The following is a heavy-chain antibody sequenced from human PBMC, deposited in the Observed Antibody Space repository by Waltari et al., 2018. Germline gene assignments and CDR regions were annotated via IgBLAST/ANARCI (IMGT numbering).Heavy chain of an antibody. CDR3: ARGYPFSFYGSGTYYNVYDY. V-gene: IGHV1-8*01. CDR2: MNPNSGNT. CDR1: GYTFTSYD. D-gene: IGHD3-10*01. J-gene: IGHJ4*02. Sequence: QVQLVQSGAEVTKPGASVKVSCRASGYTFTSYDINWVRQATGQGLAWMGWMNPNSGNTDYAQKFQGRVTMTRNTSISTAYMELSSLRSEDTAVYYCARGYPFSFYGSGTYYNVYDYWGQGTLVTVSS.